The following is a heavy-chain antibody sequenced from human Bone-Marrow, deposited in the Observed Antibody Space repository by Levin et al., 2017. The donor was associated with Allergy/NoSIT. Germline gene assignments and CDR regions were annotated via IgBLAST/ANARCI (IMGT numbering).Heavy chain of an antibody. D-gene: IGHD6-13*01. CDR3: ARGRTNSWPD. J-gene: IGHJ4*02. Sequence: PGGSLRLSCAASGFSFSDNWMSWVRQAPGKGLEWVANIDQDGYQTLYVDSVKGRFTVSRDNAKKSLYLQMNSLRVDDTAVYYCARGRTNSWPDWGQGTLVTVSS. CDR1: GFSFSDNW. CDR2: IDQDGYQT. V-gene: IGHV3-7*01.